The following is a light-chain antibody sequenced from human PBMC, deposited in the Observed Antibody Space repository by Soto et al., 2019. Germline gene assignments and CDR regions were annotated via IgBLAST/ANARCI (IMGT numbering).Light chain of an antibody. Sequence: EIVLTQSPGTLSLSPGERATLSCRASQSVSSSYLAWYQQKPGQAPRLLIYGASSRATGIPDRFSGTGSETDFTLTISGLQSEDSAVYFCQQYNNWPVSFGQGTRLEIK. CDR2: GAS. V-gene: IGKV3-20*01. CDR1: QSVSSSY. CDR3: QQYNNWPVS. J-gene: IGKJ5*01.